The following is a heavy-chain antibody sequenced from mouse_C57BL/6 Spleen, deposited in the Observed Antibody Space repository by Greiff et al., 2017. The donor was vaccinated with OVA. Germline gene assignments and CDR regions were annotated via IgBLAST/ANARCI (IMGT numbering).Heavy chain of an antibody. CDR2: IHPSDSDT. Sequence: QVQLQQPGAELVKPGASVKVSCKASGYTFTSYWMHWVKQRPGQGLEWIGRIHPSDSDTNYNQKFKGKATLTVDKSSSTAYMQLISLTSEDSAVYYCAIATTSAQATGYWGQGNTLTVSS. D-gene: IGHD3-2*02. V-gene: IGHV1-74*01. J-gene: IGHJ2*01. CDR1: GYTFTSYW. CDR3: AIATTSAQATGY.